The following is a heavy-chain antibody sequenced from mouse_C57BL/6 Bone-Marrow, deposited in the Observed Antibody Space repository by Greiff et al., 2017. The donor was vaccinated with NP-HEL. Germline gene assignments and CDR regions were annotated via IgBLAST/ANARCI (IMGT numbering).Heavy chain of an antibody. D-gene: IGHD1-1*01. Sequence: QVHVKQSGAELVRPGTSVKVSCKASGYAFTNYLIEWVKQRPGQGLEWIGVINPGSGGTNYNEKFKGKATLTADKSSSTAYMQLSSLTSEDSAVYFCARSYYYGSRKDYWGQGTTLTVSS. CDR3: ARSYYYGSRKDY. J-gene: IGHJ2*01. CDR2: INPGSGGT. V-gene: IGHV1-54*01. CDR1: GYAFTNYL.